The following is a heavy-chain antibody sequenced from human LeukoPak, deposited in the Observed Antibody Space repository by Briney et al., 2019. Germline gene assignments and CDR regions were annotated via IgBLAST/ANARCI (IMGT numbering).Heavy chain of an antibody. CDR2: IWYDGSNK. J-gene: IGHJ4*02. D-gene: IGHD2-2*01. Sequence: GRSLRLSCAASGFTFSTYGMHWVRQAPGKGLEWVAVIWYDGSNKFYADSVKGRFAISRDNSKDTLYLQMNSLRAEDTAVYYCATTLRGGCSSTTCYYFEYWGQGTLVTVSS. V-gene: IGHV3-33*01. CDR1: GFTFSTYG. CDR3: ATTLRGGCSSTTCYYFEY.